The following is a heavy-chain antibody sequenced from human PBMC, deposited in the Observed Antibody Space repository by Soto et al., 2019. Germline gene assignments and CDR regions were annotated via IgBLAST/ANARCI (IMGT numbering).Heavy chain of an antibody. V-gene: IGHV3-30*18. CDR1: GFSLSSSG. D-gene: IGHD6-19*01. CDR3: AKQLRGSGWYVLDS. J-gene: IGHJ4*02. Sequence: QVLLVESGGGAVHPGRSLRLSCTASGFSLSSSGMHWVRQAPGKGLEWLAVSSFDGTQQFYGDSVKGRFTVSRDNSNNTLDLGMNRLRTEDTAIYYCAKQLRGSGWYVLDSWAQGTPVTVSS. CDR2: SSFDGTQQ.